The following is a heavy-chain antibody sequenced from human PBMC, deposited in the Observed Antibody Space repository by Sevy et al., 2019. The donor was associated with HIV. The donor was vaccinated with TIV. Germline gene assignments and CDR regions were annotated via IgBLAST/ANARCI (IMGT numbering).Heavy chain of an antibody. D-gene: IGHD6-6*01. CDR2: IYYSGST. J-gene: IGHJ4*02. CDR3: AREGPRKAQFDS. CDR1: GGSISSEDYY. Sequence: SETLSLTCTVSGGSISSEDYYWGWIRQPPGKGLDWIGSIYYSGSTYYNPSLKSRVTISVDTSKNQFSLKLRSVTAADTAMYYCAREGPRKAQFDSWGQGTLVTVSS. V-gene: IGHV4-39*02.